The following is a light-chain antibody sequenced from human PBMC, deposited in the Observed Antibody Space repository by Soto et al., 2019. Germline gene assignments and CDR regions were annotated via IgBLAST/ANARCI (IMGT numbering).Light chain of an antibody. CDR2: GAS. V-gene: IGKV3-20*01. CDR1: QSVSSSF. Sequence: ELVLTQSTGTLSLSPGERATLSCRASQSVSSSFLAWYQQKPGQAPRLLIYGASNRATGIPDRFSGSGSGTDFTLTISRLEPEDFAVYYCQQYVTSPWAFGQGTKVAIE. J-gene: IGKJ1*01. CDR3: QQYVTSPWA.